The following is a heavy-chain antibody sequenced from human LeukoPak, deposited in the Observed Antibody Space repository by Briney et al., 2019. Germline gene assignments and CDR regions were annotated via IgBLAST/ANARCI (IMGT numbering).Heavy chain of an antibody. CDR2: IYSSGST. J-gene: IGHJ6*03. V-gene: IGHV4-59*12. Sequence: SETLSLTCTVSGVSISSYYWSWIRQPPGKGLQWIGYIYSSGSTNYNPSLKSRVTISLDTSKNQFSLKLSSVTAADTAVYYCARVTSGSSRTSYYYYYYYMDVWGKGTTVTVSS. CDR3: ARVTSGSSRTSYYYYYYYMDV. D-gene: IGHD1-26*01. CDR1: GVSISSYY.